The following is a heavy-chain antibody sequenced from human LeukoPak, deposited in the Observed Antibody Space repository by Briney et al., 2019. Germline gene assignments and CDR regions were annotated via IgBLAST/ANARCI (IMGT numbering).Heavy chain of an antibody. D-gene: IGHD5-18*01. CDR1: GYSFTSYW. CDR3: ARHGVRGYTNGYFDY. CDR2: IYPGDSDT. J-gene: IGHJ4*02. V-gene: IGHV5-51*01. Sequence: GEALQIFCKGSGYSFTSYWIGWGRQLPGKGLEWMGIIYPGDSDTRYSPSLQGQVTISADKSISTAYLQWSSLKASDTAMYYCARHGVRGYTNGYFDYWGQGTLVTVSS.